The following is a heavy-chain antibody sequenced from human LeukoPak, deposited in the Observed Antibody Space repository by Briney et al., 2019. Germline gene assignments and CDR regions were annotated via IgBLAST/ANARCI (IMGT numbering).Heavy chain of an antibody. CDR2: INSDGINT. D-gene: IGHD1-26*01. V-gene: IGHV3-74*01. CDR1: GFTFSNYW. J-gene: IGHJ4*02. CDR3: AKDLLGATPDY. Sequence: GGSLRLSCAASGFTFSNYWMHWVRQAPGKGLVWVSRINSDGINTSYADSVKGRFTISRDNAKNTLNLQMNSLRAEDTAVYYCAKDLLGATPDYWGQGTLVTVSS.